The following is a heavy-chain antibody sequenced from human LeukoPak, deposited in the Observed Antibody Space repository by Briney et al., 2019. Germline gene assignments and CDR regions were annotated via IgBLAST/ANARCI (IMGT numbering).Heavy chain of an antibody. Sequence: ETLSLTCAVYGGSFSGYYWSWVRQAPGKGLEWVSVIYSGGSTYYADSVKGRFTISRDNSKNTLYLQMNSLRAEDTAVYYCARDRRGTYYYDSSGYDYWGQGTLVTVSS. CDR1: GGSFSGYY. CDR2: IYSGGST. V-gene: IGHV3-53*01. J-gene: IGHJ4*02. D-gene: IGHD3-22*01. CDR3: ARDRRGTYYYDSSGYDY.